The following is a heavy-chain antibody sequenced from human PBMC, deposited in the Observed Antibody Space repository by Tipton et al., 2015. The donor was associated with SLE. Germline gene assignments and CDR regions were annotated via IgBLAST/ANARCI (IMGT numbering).Heavy chain of an antibody. CDR2: IIHIFGTT. V-gene: IGHV1-69*05. D-gene: IGHD1-26*01. Sequence: QSGAEVKKPRSSVKVSCKASGGTFSTYAFNWMRQAPGQGLEWMGGIIHIFGTTHLAQDFQGRVTLTTDESTSTAYMELSGLTSDDTAVYYCAKSSEPLYCHYYMDVWGRGTTVTVSS. CDR3: AKSSEPLYCHYYMDV. CDR1: GGTFSTYA. J-gene: IGHJ6*03.